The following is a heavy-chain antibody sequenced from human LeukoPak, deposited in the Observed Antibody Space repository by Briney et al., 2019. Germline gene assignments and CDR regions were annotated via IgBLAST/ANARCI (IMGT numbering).Heavy chain of an antibody. CDR3: AKLQRVGATPFDY. Sequence: PGGSLRLSCAASGFTFSSYAMSWVRQAPGKGLEWVSAISGIGGSTFYADSAKGRFTISRDNYKNTLYLQMNSLRAEDTVVYYCAKLQRVGATPFDYWGQGTLVTVSP. V-gene: IGHV3-23*01. D-gene: IGHD1-26*01. CDR2: ISGIGGST. J-gene: IGHJ4*02. CDR1: GFTFSSYA.